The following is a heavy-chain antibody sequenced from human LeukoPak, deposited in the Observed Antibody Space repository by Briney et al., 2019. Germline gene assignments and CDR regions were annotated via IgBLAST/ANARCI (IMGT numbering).Heavy chain of an antibody. CDR2: ISYSGTT. CDR1: GDYIGRINYY. J-gene: IGHJ4*02. CDR3: AANSADYNTLGSSYKV. D-gene: IGHD3-10*01. V-gene: IGHV4-39*01. Sequence: SETLSLTCTISGDYIGRINYYWGWIRQPPGKGLEWIGSISYSGTTYYNPSLKSRVTISVDTSKNQFSLKLNSVTAADTAVFYCAANSADYNTLGSSYKVWGQGTLVTVSS.